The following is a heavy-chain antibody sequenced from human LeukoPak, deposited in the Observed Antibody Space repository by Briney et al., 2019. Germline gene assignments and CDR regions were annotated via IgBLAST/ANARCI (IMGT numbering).Heavy chain of an antibody. CDR2: ISSSSSYI. CDR3: ARTRETGTTGY. V-gene: IGHV3-21*05. CDR1: GFTFSSYS. D-gene: IGHD1-1*01. J-gene: IGHJ4*02. Sequence: GGSLRLSCAASGFTFSSYSMNWVRQSPGKGLEWVSYISSSSSYIYYADSVKGRFTISRDNAKNSLYLQMNSLRAEDTAVYYCARTRETGTTGYWGQGTLVTASS.